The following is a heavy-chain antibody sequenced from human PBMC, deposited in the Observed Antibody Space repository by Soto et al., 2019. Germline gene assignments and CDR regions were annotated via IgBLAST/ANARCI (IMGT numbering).Heavy chain of an antibody. Sequence: ASVKVSCKASGYTFTSYGISWVRQAPGQGLEWMGWISGYNGNTNYAQNLQGRVTMTTDTSTSTAYMELRSLRSDDTAVYYCARDLYYYDNSGLGRFDIWGQXTMVT. CDR3: ARDLYYYDNSGLGRFDI. CDR1: GYTFTSYG. D-gene: IGHD3-22*01. V-gene: IGHV1-18*04. J-gene: IGHJ3*02. CDR2: ISGYNGNT.